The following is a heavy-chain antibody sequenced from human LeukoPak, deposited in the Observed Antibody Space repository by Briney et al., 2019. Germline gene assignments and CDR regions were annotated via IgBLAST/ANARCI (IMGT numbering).Heavy chain of an antibody. CDR1: GGSFSGYY. CDR2: INHSGSI. D-gene: IGHD2-15*01. J-gene: IGHJ4*02. V-gene: IGHV4-34*01. Sequence: SETLSLTCAVYGGSFSGYYWSWIRQSPGKGLEWIGEINHSGSITYNPSLKSRVTISVDTSKKQFSLKLSSVTAADTAVYYCARGVVAAPQTFDYWGQGNLVTVSS. CDR3: ARGVVAAPQTFDY.